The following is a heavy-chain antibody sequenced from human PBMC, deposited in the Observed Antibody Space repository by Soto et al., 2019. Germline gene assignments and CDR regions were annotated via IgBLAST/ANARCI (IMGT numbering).Heavy chain of an antibody. D-gene: IGHD6-13*01. Sequence: SETLSLTCTVSGGSISSSSYYWGWIRQPPGKGLEWIGSIYYSGSTYYNPSLKSRVTISVDTSKNQFSLKLSSVTAADTAVYYCASNGYSSSWAAFDIWGQGTMVTVSS. CDR1: GGSISSSSYY. V-gene: IGHV4-39*01. J-gene: IGHJ3*02. CDR2: IYYSGST. CDR3: ASNGYSSSWAAFDI.